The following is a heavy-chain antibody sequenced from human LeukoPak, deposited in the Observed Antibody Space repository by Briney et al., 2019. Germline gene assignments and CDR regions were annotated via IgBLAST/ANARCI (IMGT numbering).Heavy chain of an antibody. Sequence: SETLSLTCAVCGGSFSGYYWSWIRQPPGKGLEWIGEINHSGSTNYNPSLKSRVTISVDTSKNQFSLKLSSVTAADTAVYYCARLPRGSSGYYYLGGFDYWGQGTLVTVSS. V-gene: IGHV4-34*01. CDR2: INHSGST. D-gene: IGHD3-22*01. J-gene: IGHJ4*02. CDR1: GGSFSGYY. CDR3: ARLPRGSSGYYYLGGFDY.